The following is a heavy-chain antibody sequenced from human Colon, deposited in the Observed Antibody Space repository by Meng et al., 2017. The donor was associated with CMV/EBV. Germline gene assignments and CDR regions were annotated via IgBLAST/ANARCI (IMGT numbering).Heavy chain of an antibody. CDR1: GGTFSSYA. CDR3: ARADSSGYYFDY. D-gene: IGHD3-22*01. V-gene: IGHV1-69*05. J-gene: IGHJ4*02. Sequence: CKASGGTFSSYAISWVRQAPGQGLEWMGGIIPIFGTANYAQKFQGRVTITTDESTSTAYMELSSLRSEDTAVYYCARADSSGYYFDYWGQGTLVTAPQ. CDR2: IIPIFGTA.